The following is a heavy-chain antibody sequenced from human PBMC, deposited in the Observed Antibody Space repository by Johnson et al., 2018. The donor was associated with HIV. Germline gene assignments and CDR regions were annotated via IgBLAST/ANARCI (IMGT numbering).Heavy chain of an antibody. CDR3: ARVMVQGDAFDI. CDR2: ISSSGSTI. CDR1: GFTFSDYY. J-gene: IGHJ3*02. Sequence: VQLVESGGGLVKPGGSLRLSCAASGFTFSDYYMSWIRQAPGKGLEWVSYISSSGSTIYYADSVKGRFTISRDTAKNPLYLQLTSLRAEDTAGYYCARVMVQGDAFDIWGQGTMVTVSS. V-gene: IGHV3-11*04. D-gene: IGHD3-10*01.